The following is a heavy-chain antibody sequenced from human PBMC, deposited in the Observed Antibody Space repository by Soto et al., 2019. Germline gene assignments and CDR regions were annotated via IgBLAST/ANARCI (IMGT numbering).Heavy chain of an antibody. CDR1: GGSIVSGGYC. CDR3: ARGHYYYGMDV. CDR2: IYYSGST. J-gene: IGHJ6*02. Sequence: SETLSPTSSVSGGSIVSGGYCWGWIRQPPGKGLEWIGYIYYSGSTYYNPSLKSRVTISVDTSKNQFSLKLSSVTAADTAVYYCARGHYYYGMDVWGQGTTVTVSS. V-gene: IGHV4-30-4*01.